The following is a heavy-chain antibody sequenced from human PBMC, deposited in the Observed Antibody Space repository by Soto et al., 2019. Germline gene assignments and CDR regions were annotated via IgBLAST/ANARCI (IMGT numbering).Heavy chain of an antibody. V-gene: IGHV4-59*01. Sequence: SETLSLTCTASGGSISGYYWSWIRQPPGKGLEWIGYMYNTGNTVYNPSFKSRVTISVDTSKNQFSLKLNSVTASDTSVYYCARDLWGYCGTDCYPLDVWGQGTTVSVSS. J-gene: IGHJ6*02. CDR1: GGSISGYY. CDR3: ARDLWGYCGTDCYPLDV. D-gene: IGHD2-21*02. CDR2: MYNTGNT.